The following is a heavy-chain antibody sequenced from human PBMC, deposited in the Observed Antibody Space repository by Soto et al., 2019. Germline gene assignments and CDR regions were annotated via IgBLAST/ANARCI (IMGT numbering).Heavy chain of an antibody. CDR3: SQDQGYYHFRP. J-gene: IGHJ5*02. CDR2: FSNTGRII. CDR1: GFTISDHF. V-gene: IGHV3-11*01. D-gene: IGHD1-26*01. Sequence: QVQLVESGGGLVKPGGSLRLTCAASGFTISDHFMNWIRQAPGKGLEWVSYFSNTGRIIYYADSVKGPIAIPSDIGKNYLYLQMNGVRDEDSAAYYGSQDQGYYHFRPWGQGALVTVSS.